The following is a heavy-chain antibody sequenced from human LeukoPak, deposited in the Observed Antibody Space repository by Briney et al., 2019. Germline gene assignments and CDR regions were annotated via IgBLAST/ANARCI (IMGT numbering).Heavy chain of an antibody. Sequence: GGTLTLTCAASSFSISSYALSWIRQAPGKGLEWISRISGGGSSTYYADSVKGRFTISRDNSKNTLYLQMNSLRAEDTAVYYCAKDYYDSSGYHPEYFQHWGQGTLVTVSS. J-gene: IGHJ1*01. CDR3: AKDYYDSSGYHPEYFQH. CDR2: ISGGGSST. CDR1: SFSISSYA. V-gene: IGHV3-23*01. D-gene: IGHD3-22*01.